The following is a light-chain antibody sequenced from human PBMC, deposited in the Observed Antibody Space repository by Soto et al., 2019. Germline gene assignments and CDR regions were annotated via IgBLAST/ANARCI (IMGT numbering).Light chain of an antibody. CDR2: AAS. J-gene: IGKJ3*01. V-gene: IGKV1-12*01. Sequence: DIQMTQSPSSVSASVGDRITITCRASQGISRWLAWYQQKPGRAPKLLIYAASNLQTGVPPRFSGSGSGTDFTLTITSLQAEDFATYHCQQAYNFPFTFGPGTKVDIK. CDR1: QGISRW. CDR3: QQAYNFPFT.